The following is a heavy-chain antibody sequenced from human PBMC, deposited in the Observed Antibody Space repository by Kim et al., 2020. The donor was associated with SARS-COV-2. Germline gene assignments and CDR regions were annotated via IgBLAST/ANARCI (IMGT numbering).Heavy chain of an antibody. CDR2: ST. Sequence: STNSNPSLKSRVTISVDTSKNPFSLKLSSVTAADTAVYYCARFKQGYFDYWGQGTLVTVSS. CDR3: ARFKQGYFDY. V-gene: IGHV4-34*01. J-gene: IGHJ4*02.